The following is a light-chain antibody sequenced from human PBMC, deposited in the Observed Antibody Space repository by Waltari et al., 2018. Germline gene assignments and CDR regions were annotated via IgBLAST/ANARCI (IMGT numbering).Light chain of an antibody. J-gene: IGKJ1*01. V-gene: IGKV1-5*03. CDR2: HAS. Sequence: DIQMTQSPSTLSASVGDRVTITCRASERISRWLAWYQQKPGMAPKLLIYHASSLEDGVPSRFSGSGFETEFSLSISSLQPEDFTTYYCQQYNTYPWTFGQGTKVEIK. CDR1: ERISRW. CDR3: QQYNTYPWT.